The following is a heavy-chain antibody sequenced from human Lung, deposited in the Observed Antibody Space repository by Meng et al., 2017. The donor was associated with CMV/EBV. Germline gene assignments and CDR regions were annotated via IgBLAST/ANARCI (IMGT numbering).Heavy chain of an antibody. CDR2: IIPILGIA. Sequence: SVXVSXKASGGTFSSYTISWVRQAPGQGLEWMGRIIPILGIANYAQKFQGRVTITADKSTSTAYMELSSLRSEDTAVYYCAINIVVVPAADFHYYYYGMDVWGQGXTVTVSS. V-gene: IGHV1-69*02. CDR1: GGTFSSYT. CDR3: AINIVVVPAADFHYYYYGMDV. D-gene: IGHD2-2*01. J-gene: IGHJ6*02.